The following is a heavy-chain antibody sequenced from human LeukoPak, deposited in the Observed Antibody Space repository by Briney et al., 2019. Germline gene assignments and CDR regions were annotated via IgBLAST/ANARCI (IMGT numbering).Heavy chain of an antibody. V-gene: IGHV3-7*01. CDR3: ARALVTP. D-gene: IGHD2-21*02. J-gene: IGHJ3*01. CDR2: IKQDGSEK. Sequence: GGSPRLSCVASGFTFSSHWMSWVRQAPGKGLEWVANIKQDGSEKYYVDSVKGRFTISRDNARNSLYLQMNSLRAEDTAVYHCARALVTPWGQGTMVTVSS. CDR1: GFTFSSHW.